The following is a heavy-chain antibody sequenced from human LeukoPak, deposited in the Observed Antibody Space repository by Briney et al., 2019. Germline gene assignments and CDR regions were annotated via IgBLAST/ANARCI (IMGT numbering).Heavy chain of an antibody. CDR3: ASALTVTNAFDI. Sequence: SVKVSCKASGGTFSSYTISWVRQAPGQGLEWMGRVIPILGIANYAQKFQGRVTITADKSTSTAYMELSSLRSEDTAVYYCASALTVTNAFDIWGQGTMVTVSS. J-gene: IGHJ3*02. D-gene: IGHD4-11*01. CDR1: GGTFSSYT. V-gene: IGHV1-69*02. CDR2: VIPILGIA.